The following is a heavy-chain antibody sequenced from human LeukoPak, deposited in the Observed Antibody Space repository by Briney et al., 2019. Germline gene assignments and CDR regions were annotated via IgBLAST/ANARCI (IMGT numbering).Heavy chain of an antibody. J-gene: IGHJ3*02. D-gene: IGHD4-17*01. V-gene: IGHV1-69*13. CDR1: GGTFSSYA. Sequence: SVKVSCKASGGTFSSYAISWVRQAPGQGLEWMGGIIPIFGTANYAQKFQGRVTITADESTSTAYMELSSLRSEDTAVYYCARRAYDYGDYVLSDAFDIWGQGTMVTVSS. CDR2: IIPIFGTA. CDR3: ARRAYDYGDYVLSDAFDI.